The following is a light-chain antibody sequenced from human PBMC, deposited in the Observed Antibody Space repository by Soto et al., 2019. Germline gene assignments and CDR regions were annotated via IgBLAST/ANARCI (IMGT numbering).Light chain of an antibody. V-gene: IGKV3-15*01. Sequence: EIPITQSRATPSMTPGVRATLSCKARESVTSSLAWYQQKPGQPPRLLIYAASTRATGVPARFSGGGSETEFTLTISSLQSEDFAVYYCQQYNNWPPFTFGQGTRLE. CDR2: AAS. J-gene: IGKJ5*01. CDR3: QQYNNWPPFT. CDR1: ESVTSS.